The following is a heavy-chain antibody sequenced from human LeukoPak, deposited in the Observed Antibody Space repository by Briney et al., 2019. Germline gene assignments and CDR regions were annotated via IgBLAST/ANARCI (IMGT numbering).Heavy chain of an antibody. CDR3: AVDTAMVNGAFDI. CDR2: IYSSGST. J-gene: IGHJ3*02. V-gene: IGHV4-59*08. D-gene: IGHD5-18*01. Sequence: SETLSLTCNVSGGSIRGYYWSWIRQPPGKGLEWIGYIYSSGSTNYNPSLKSRVTMSVDTSKNQFSLKLSSVTAADTAVYYCAVDTAMVNGAFDIWGQGTMVTVSS. CDR1: GGSIRGYY.